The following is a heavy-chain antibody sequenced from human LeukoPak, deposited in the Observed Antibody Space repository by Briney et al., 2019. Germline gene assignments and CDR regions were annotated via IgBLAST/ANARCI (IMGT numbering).Heavy chain of an antibody. CDR1: GFTVSSNY. CDR2: IYSDGST. CDR3: ARVGSGWTFDI. D-gene: IGHD6-19*01. Sequence: GGSLRLSCAASGFTVSSNYMSWVRQAPGKGLEWVSVIYSDGSTYYADSVKGRFTISRDNSKNTLYLQMNSLRAEDTAVYFCARVGSGWTFDIWGQGTMVTVSS. J-gene: IGHJ3*02. V-gene: IGHV3-66*01.